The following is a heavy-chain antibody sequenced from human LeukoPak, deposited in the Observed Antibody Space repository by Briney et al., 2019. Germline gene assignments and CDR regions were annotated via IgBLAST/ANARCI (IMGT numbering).Heavy chain of an antibody. CDR1: GYTFTVYY. CDR3: ARDQGHGGNAWDY. Sequence: ASVKVSCKVSGYTFTVYYMHWVRQAPGQGLEWLGWINPNSGGTNYAQNFQGRVTMTRDTSISTFYVELSRLRSDDTAVYYCARDQGHGGNAWDYWGQGTLVTVSS. V-gene: IGHV1-2*02. D-gene: IGHD4-23*01. CDR2: INPNSGGT. J-gene: IGHJ4*02.